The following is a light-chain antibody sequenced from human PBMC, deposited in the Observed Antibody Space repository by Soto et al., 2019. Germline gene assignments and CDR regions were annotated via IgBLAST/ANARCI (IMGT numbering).Light chain of an antibody. CDR1: GSNVGAYNY. V-gene: IGLV2-11*01. CDR3: CSYAGTYIHYV. CDR2: DVS. Sequence: QSALTQPRSVSGSPGQSVTISCTGTGSNVGAYNYVSWYQQHPGKAPKLMIYDVSNRPSGVPDRFSGSKSANTASLTISGLQPEDEGDYYCCSYAGTYIHYVFGSGTKLTVL. J-gene: IGLJ1*01.